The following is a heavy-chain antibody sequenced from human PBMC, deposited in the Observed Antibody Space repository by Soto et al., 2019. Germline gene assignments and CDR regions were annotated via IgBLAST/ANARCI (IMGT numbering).Heavy chain of an antibody. Sequence: SETLSLTCTFSGGSIRNVHWSWIRQPPGKALEWNGYIYNNGSTNYSPSLKSRVTISVDTPKNQFCRKKSSVTAAYSCVYSCAKNLNGKDNSILDYWGQGTLVTVSS. D-gene: IGHD2-21*01. CDR3: AKNLNGKDNSILDY. CDR1: GGSIRNVH. V-gene: IGHV4-59*01. CDR2: IYNNGST. J-gene: IGHJ4*02.